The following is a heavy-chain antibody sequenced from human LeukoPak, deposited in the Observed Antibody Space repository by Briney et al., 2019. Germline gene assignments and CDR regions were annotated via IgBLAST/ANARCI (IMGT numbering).Heavy chain of an antibody. CDR1: GVSISSYY. V-gene: IGHV4-59*01. D-gene: IGHD4-17*01. J-gene: IGHJ4*02. Sequence: PSETLSLTCTVSGVSISSYYWSWIRQTPGKGLEWIGYVYYTGSTNYNPSLKSRVTISLDTSKNQFSLKLSSATAADTAVYYCARGGTVTNFGFWGQGTLVTVSS. CDR2: VYYTGST. CDR3: ARGGTVTNFGF.